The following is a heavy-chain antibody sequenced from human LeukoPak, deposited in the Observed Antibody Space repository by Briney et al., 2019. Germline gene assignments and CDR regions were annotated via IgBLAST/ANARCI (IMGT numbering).Heavy chain of an antibody. CDR1: GGSISSYY. CDR3: ARDPGSSSWYQHDAFDI. Sequence: PSETLSLTCTVSGGSISSYYWSWIRQPPGKGLEWIGYIYYSGSTNYNPSLKSRVTISVDTSKNQFSLKLSSVTAADTAVYYCARDPGSSSWYQHDAFDIWGQGTMVTVSS. CDR2: IYYSGST. D-gene: IGHD6-19*01. V-gene: IGHV4-59*01. J-gene: IGHJ3*02.